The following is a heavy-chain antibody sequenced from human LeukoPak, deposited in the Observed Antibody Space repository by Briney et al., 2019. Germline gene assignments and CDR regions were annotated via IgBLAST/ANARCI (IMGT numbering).Heavy chain of an antibody. Sequence: GGSLGLLQAAAGFTVQFLLRLWVLQAPGKGLEWVSSISSSSSYIYYADSVKGRFTISRDNAKNSLYLQMNSLRAEDTAVYYCARDGLDLLPGGWGLRSVVTVSS. D-gene: IGHD3-22*01. J-gene: IGHJ4*01. CDR3: ARDGLDLLPGG. CDR2: ISSSSSYI. V-gene: IGHV3-21*01. CDR1: GFTVQFLL.